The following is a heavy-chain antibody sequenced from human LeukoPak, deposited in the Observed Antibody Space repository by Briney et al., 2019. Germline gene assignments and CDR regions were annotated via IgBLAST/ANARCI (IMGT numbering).Heavy chain of an antibody. CDR2: ISSSGSTI. CDR1: GFTFSSYE. V-gene: IGHV3-48*03. D-gene: IGHD6-19*01. Sequence: GGSLRPSCAASGFTFSSYEMNWVRRAPGKGLEWVSYISSSGSTIYYADSVKGRFTISRDNAKNSLYLQMNSLRAEDTAVYYCARDRAVAYDYWGQGTLVTVSS. CDR3: ARDRAVAYDY. J-gene: IGHJ4*02.